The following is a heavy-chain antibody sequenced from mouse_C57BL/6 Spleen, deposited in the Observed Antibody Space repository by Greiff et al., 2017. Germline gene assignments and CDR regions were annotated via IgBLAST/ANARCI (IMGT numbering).Heavy chain of an antibody. CDR2: ISYDGSN. Sequence: ESGPGLVKPSQSLSLTCSVTGYSITSGYYWNWIRQFPGNKLEWMGYISYDGSNNYNPSLKNRISINRDTSKNQFFLKLNSVTTEDTATYYCARYWYVDVWGTGTTVTVSS. CDR1: GYSITSGYY. V-gene: IGHV3-6*01. J-gene: IGHJ1*03. CDR3: ARYWYVDV.